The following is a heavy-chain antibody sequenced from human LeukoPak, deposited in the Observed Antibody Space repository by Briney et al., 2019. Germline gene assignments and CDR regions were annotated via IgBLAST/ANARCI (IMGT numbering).Heavy chain of an antibody. Sequence: SLRLSCATSGFTFSMYAMYWVRQAPGKGLEWVAVISYDGSNKYYGDSVKGRFTISRDNSKNTLYLQMNSLRAEDTALYYCARDRDYYYGSGSYYLGPSDYWGQGTLVTVSS. CDR1: GFTFSMYA. CDR2: ISYDGSNK. V-gene: IGHV3-30*04. D-gene: IGHD3-10*01. CDR3: ARDRDYYYGSGSYYLGPSDY. J-gene: IGHJ4*02.